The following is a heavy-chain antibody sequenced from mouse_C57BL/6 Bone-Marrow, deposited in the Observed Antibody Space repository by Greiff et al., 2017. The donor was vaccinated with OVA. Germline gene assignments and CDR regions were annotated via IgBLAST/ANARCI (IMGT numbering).Heavy chain of an antibody. Sequence: QVQLQQSGPELVKPGASVKLSCKASGYAFSSSWMNWVKQRPGKGLEWIGRIYPGDGDTNYNGKFKGKATLTADKSSSTAYMQLSSLTSEDSAVYFGARWDDYGRYWYFDVWGTGTTVTVSS. CDR3: ARWDDYGRYWYFDV. CDR2: IYPGDGDT. J-gene: IGHJ1*03. D-gene: IGHD2-4*01. V-gene: IGHV1-82*01. CDR1: GYAFSSSW.